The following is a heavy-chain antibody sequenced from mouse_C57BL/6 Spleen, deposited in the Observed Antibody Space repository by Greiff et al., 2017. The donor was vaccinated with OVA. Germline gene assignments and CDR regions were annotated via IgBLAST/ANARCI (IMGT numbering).Heavy chain of an antibody. CDR2: INPNNGGT. V-gene: IGHV1-18*01. D-gene: IGHD1-1*01. J-gene: IGHJ2*01. CDR3: ARSYGSSSYYFDY. Sequence: VQLQQSGPELVKPGASVKIPCKASGYTFTDYNMDWVKQSHGKSLEWIGDINPNNGGTIYNQKFKGKATLTVDKSSSTAYMELRSLTSEDTAVYYCARSYGSSSYYFDYWGQGTTLTVSS. CDR1: GYTFTDYN.